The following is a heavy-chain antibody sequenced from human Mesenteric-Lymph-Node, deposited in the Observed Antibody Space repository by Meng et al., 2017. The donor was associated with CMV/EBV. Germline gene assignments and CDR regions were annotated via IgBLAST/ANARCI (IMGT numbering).Heavy chain of an antibody. V-gene: IGHV1-2*02. Sequence: ASVKVSCKASGYTFTGYYMHWVRRAPGQGLEWMGWINPYSGVTNYAQNFQGRVTMTRDTSISTAYMELSRLRSDDTAVYYCARVSSSGWHYFDYWGQGTLVTVSS. D-gene: IGHD6-19*01. J-gene: IGHJ4*02. CDR3: ARVSSSGWHYFDY. CDR1: GYTFTGYY. CDR2: INPYSGVT.